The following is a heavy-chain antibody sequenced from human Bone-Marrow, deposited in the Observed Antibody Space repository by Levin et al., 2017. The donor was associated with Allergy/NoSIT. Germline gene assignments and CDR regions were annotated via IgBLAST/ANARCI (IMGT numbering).Heavy chain of an antibody. J-gene: IGHJ4*02. CDR1: GGSISSSSYY. CDR3: ARSYGDPTIWDY. D-gene: IGHD4-17*01. Sequence: SQTLSLTCTVSGGSISSSSYYWGWIRQPPGKGLEWIGSIYYSGSTYYNPSLKSRVTISVDTSKNQFSLKLSSVTAADTAVYYCARSYGDPTIWDYWGQGTLVTVSS. CDR2: IYYSGST. V-gene: IGHV4-39*01.